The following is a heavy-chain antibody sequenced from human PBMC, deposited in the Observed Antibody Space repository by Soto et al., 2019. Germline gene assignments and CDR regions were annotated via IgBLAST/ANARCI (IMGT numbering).Heavy chain of an antibody. Sequence: SETLSLTCGVSGGSIDSTDYSLSWIRQPPGRGLEWIGYVSHRGTAYSIPSLKGRLTLSMDSSQTQFSLKLTSVTAADSAVYYCARIHWSQSSLDYWGRGILVTVSS. V-gene: IGHV4-30-2*01. D-gene: IGHD6-19*01. CDR2: VSHRGTA. CDR1: GGSIDSTDYS. J-gene: IGHJ4*02. CDR3: ARIHWSQSSLDY.